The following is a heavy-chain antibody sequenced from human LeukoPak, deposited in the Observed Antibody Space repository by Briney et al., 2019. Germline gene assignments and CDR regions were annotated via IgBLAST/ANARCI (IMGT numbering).Heavy chain of an antibody. D-gene: IGHD3-22*01. CDR2: ISAYNGNT. V-gene: IGHV1-18*01. CDR1: GYTFTSYG. J-gene: IGHJ4*02. Sequence: ASVKVSCKASGYTFTSYGISWVRQAPGQGLEWMGWISAYNGNTNYAQKLQGRVTMTTDTSTSTAYMELRSLRSDDTAVYYCARVEPIYDSSGDYVYWGQGTLVTVSS. CDR3: ARVEPIYDSSGDYVY.